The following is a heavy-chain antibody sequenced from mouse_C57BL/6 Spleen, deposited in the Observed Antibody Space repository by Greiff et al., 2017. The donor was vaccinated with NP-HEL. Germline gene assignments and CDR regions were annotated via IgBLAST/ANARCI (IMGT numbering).Heavy chain of an antibody. J-gene: IGHJ4*01. Sequence: QVQLQQPGAELVMPGASVKLSCKASGYTFTSYWMHWVKQRPGQGLEWIGEIDPSDSNTNYNQKFKGKSTLTVDKSSSTAYMQLSSLTSEDSAVYYCARFYGRDYYAMDYWGQGTSVTVSS. D-gene: IGHD1-1*01. CDR2: IDPSDSNT. CDR1: GYTFTSYW. CDR3: ARFYGRDYYAMDY. V-gene: IGHV1-69*01.